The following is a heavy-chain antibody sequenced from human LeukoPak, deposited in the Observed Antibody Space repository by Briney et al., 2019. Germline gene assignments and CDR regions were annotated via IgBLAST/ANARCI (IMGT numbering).Heavy chain of an antibody. CDR1: GGSISSSSYY. J-gene: IGHJ4*02. CDR2: IYYSGST. V-gene: IGHV4-39*07. D-gene: IGHD5-24*01. CDR3: AMRDGYNSATSDY. Sequence: SETLSLTCTVSGGSISSSSYYWGWIRQPPGKGLEWIGSIYYSGSTYYNPSLKSRVTISVDTSKNQFSLKLSSVTAADTAVYYCAMRDGYNSATSDYWGQETLVTVSS.